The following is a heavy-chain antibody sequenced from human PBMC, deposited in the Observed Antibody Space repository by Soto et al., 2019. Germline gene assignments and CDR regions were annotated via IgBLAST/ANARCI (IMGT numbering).Heavy chain of an antibody. D-gene: IGHD3-22*01. CDR3: AGLYPYESSGYLLNY. J-gene: IGHJ4*02. CDR1: GGSISSSSSY. Sequence: SETLSLTCTVSGGSISSSSSYWGWIRQPPGKGLEWVGSIYYLGNTYYNPSLGSRVTISVDTSKNQFSLKLRSVTAADTAVFYCAGLYPYESSGYLLNYSGQGSLVIVSS. CDR2: IYYLGNT. V-gene: IGHV4-39*01.